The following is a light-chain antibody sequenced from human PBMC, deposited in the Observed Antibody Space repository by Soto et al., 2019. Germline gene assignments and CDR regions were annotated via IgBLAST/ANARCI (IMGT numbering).Light chain of an antibody. CDR1: QNISNY. J-gene: IGKJ1*01. V-gene: IGKV3-11*01. CDR3: GQFVSSPPRT. Sequence: IVLTQSPATLSLTPWKRATLSCRASQNISNYLIWYQQKPGQAPRLLIYGVSNRATGIPARFSGSGSGTDFTLTISSLEPEDFAVYYCGQFVSSPPRTFAQPAKVDI. CDR2: GVS.